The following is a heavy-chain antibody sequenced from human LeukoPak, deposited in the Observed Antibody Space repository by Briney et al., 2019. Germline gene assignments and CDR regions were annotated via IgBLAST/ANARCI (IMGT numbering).Heavy chain of an antibody. D-gene: IGHD5-24*01. CDR2: IRSNGYGGTT. CDR3: TRDYNYYDHLGAFGI. J-gene: IGHJ3*02. Sequence: PGGSLRLSCAASGFTFSSYSMTWVRQAPGEGLEWVGSIRSNGYGGTTEYAASVKGRFTISRDDSKSIAYLQMNSLRDEDTAVYHCTRDYNYYDHLGAFGIWGQGTLVTVSS. V-gene: IGHV3-49*04. CDR1: GFTFSSYS.